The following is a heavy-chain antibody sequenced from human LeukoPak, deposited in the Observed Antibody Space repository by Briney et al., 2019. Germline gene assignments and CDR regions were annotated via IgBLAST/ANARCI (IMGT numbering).Heavy chain of an antibody. CDR1: GFTFSSYG. CDR2: ISYDGTNK. D-gene: IGHD5-18*01. Sequence: GGSLRLSCAASGFTFSSYGLHWVRQAPGKALEWVTLISYDGTNKYYADSVKGPFTISRDNSKNTLYLQMNGLRAEDTAVYYCARDIQYTASGDWGQGTLVTVSS. CDR3: ARDIQYTASGD. J-gene: IGHJ4*02. V-gene: IGHV3-30*03.